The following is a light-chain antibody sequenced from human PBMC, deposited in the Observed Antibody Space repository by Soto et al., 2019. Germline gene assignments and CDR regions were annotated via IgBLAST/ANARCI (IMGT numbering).Light chain of an antibody. Sequence: EIMLTQSPGTLSLSPGERATLSCRASQSVSSSYLAWYQQKPGQAPRLLIYDASNRATGIPARFSGSGSGTDFTLTISSLEPEDFVVYYCQQHGNWPLTFGPGTKVDIK. V-gene: IGKV3-11*01. J-gene: IGKJ3*01. CDR1: QSVSSSY. CDR2: DAS. CDR3: QQHGNWPLT.